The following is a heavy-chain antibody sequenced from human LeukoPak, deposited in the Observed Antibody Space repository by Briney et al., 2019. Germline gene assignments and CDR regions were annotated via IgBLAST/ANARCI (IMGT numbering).Heavy chain of an antibody. CDR3: ARDHMEMGYSSSWPVYYFDY. CDR2: ISYDGSNK. D-gene: IGHD6-13*01. V-gene: IGHV3-30-3*01. J-gene: IGHJ4*02. CDR1: GFTFSSYA. Sequence: GGSLRLSCAASGFTFSSYAMLWVREAPGKGLEWVAVISYDGSNKYYADSVKGRFTISRDNSKNTLYLQMNSLRAEGTAVYYCARDHMEMGYSSSWPVYYFDYWGQGTLVTVSS.